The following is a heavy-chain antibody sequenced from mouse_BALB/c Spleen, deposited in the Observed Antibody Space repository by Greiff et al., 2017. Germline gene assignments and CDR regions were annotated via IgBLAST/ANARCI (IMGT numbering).Heavy chain of an antibody. CDR3: ARDPSHYYGSSPFDY. CDR2: INSNGGST. CDR1: GFTFSSYG. D-gene: IGHD1-1*01. V-gene: IGHV5-6-3*01. J-gene: IGHJ2*01. Sequence: EVHLVESGGGLVQPGGSLKLSCAASGFTFSSYGMSWVRQTPDKRLELVATINSNGGSTYYPDSVKGRFTISRDNAKNTLYLQMSSLKSEDTAMYYCARDPSHYYGSSPFDYWGQGTTLTVSS.